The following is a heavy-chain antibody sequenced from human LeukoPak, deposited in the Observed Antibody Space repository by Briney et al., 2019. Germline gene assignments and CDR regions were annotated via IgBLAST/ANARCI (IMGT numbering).Heavy chain of an antibody. CDR2: IYHSGST. D-gene: IGHD6-19*01. V-gene: IGHV4-38-2*01. CDR1: GYSKSSGYY. Sequence: SETLSLTCAVSGYSKSSGYYRGSIRQPPGKGLEWIGSIYHSGSTYYNPSLKSRVTIAVDTSKNQFSLKLSSLTAADTAVYYCARGDKIAVRLAPIDYWGQGTLVTVSS. CDR3: ARGDKIAVRLAPIDY. J-gene: IGHJ4*02.